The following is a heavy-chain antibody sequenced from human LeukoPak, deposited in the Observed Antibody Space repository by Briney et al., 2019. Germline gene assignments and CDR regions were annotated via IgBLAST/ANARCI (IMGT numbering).Heavy chain of an antibody. CDR2: VGWNGGSI. D-gene: IGHD2-2*01. J-gene: IGHJ6*03. Sequence: PGRSLRLSCVASGFMFDEYAIHWVRQAPGKGLEWVSGVGWNGGSICYADSVKGRFTVSRDNAKSSLYLQMNSLRAEDTALFYYARGGPANRGCYYMDVWGKGTTVTVSS. CDR1: GFMFDEYA. CDR3: ARGGPANRGCYYMDV. V-gene: IGHV3-9*01.